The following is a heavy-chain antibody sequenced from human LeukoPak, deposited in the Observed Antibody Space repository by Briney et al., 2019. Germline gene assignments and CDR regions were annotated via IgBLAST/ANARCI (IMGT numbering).Heavy chain of an antibody. CDR3: AKRVVGGAPPQYLDFQD. V-gene: IGHV3-23*01. CDR2: ISGSGVTT. D-gene: IGHD1-26*01. J-gene: IGHJ1*01. CDR1: GFTFSSYA. Sequence: GGSLRLSCVASGFTFSSYAMSWVRQAPGEGLEWVSAISGSGVTTHYAGSVKGRFSISRDNSKNTLYLQMNSLRAEDTALYYCAKRVVGGAPPQYLDFQDGAKAPLVTVSP.